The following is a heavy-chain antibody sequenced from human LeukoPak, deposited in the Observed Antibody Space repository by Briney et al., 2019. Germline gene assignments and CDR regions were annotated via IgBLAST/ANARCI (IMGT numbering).Heavy chain of an antibody. J-gene: IGHJ5*02. Sequence: SETLSLTCTVSGGSISSSSYYWGWIRQPPGKGLEWIGSIYYSGSTYYNPSLKSRVTISVDTSKNQFSLKLSSVTAADTAVHYCARLGWQQEAPQPYNWFDPWGQGTLVTVSS. CDR2: IYYSGST. V-gene: IGHV4-39*01. D-gene: IGHD6-13*01. CDR1: GGSISSSSYY. CDR3: ARLGWQQEAPQPYNWFDP.